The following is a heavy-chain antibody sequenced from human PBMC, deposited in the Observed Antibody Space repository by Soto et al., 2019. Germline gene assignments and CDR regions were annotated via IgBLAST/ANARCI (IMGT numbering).Heavy chain of an antibody. J-gene: IGHJ4*02. CDR2: IKQDGSEK. CDR3: ARQSGYCSAGTCSSFDY. D-gene: IGHD2-15*01. V-gene: IGHV3-7*01. CDR1: GFTFSSYW. Sequence: PGGSQRLSCAASGFTFSSYWMSWVRQAPGKGLEWVANIKQDGSEKYYVDSVKGRFTISRDNAKNSLYLQISSLGAEDTAVYYCARQSGYCSAGTCSSFDYWGQGTMVTVYS.